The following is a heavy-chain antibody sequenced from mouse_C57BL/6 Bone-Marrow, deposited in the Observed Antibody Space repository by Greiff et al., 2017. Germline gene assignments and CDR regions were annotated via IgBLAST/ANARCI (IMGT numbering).Heavy chain of an antibody. CDR1: GFTFSSYG. J-gene: IGHJ2*01. Sequence: EVNLVESGGDLVKPGGSLKLSCAASGFTFSSYGMSWVRQTPDKRLEWVATISSGGSYTYYPDSVKGRFTISRDNAKNTLYLQMSSLKSEDTAMYYCARLKGYLDYWGQGTTRTVSS. CDR2: ISSGGSYT. D-gene: IGHD1-3*01. CDR3: ARLKGYLDY. V-gene: IGHV5-6*01.